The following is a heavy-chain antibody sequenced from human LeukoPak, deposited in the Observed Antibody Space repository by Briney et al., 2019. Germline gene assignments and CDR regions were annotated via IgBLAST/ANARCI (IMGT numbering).Heavy chain of an antibody. V-gene: IGHV3-74*01. J-gene: IGHJ4*02. CDR2: ICPDGTVT. D-gene: IGHD3-22*01. Sequence: GGSLRLSCAASGFTFSTYCMHWVRQAPGKGPMWVSRICPDGTVTNYADSVKARFTISRDNARNTVYLQMNSLRVEDTAVYYCARDSASDYYDSSGYYPQRYWGQGTLVTVSS. CDR3: ARDSASDYYDSSGYYPQRY. CDR1: GFTFSTYC.